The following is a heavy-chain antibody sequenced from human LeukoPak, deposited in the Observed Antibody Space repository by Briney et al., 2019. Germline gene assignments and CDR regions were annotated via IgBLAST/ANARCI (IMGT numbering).Heavy chain of an antibody. CDR1: GGTLSSYA. D-gene: IGHD6-13*01. CDR2: IIPILGIA. J-gene: IGHJ5*02. V-gene: IGHV1-69*04. Sequence: SVKVSCTASGGTLSSYAISWVRKAPGHGLEWIGRIIPILGIANYAQKFQGRVTITADKSTSTAYMELSSLRSEDTAVYYCARDHSKYSSSWSNWFDPWGQGTLVTVSS. CDR3: ARDHSKYSSSWSNWFDP.